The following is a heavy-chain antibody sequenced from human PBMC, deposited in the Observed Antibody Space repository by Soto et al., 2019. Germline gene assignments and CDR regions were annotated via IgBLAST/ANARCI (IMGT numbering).Heavy chain of an antibody. J-gene: IGHJ4*02. CDR3: AKDHGPYGDGLDY. D-gene: IGHD4-17*01. V-gene: IGHV3-23*01. CDR2: ISSRGGRT. Sequence: VGSLRLPCAASGFTCKSYAMSCVRQAPGKGLEWVSAISSRGGRTHYADSVKGRFTISRDNSKNTLYLQVNSLRAEDTAVYYCAKDHGPYGDGLDYWGQGTLVTVSS. CDR1: GFTCKSYA.